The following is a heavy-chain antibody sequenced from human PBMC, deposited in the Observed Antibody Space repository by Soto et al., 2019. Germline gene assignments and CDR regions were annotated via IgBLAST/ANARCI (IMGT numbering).Heavy chain of an antibody. CDR3: ARDKRVQLWVRWNLDY. V-gene: IGHV3-48*02. CDR1: GFTFSSYS. CDR2: ISSSSSTI. J-gene: IGHJ4*02. Sequence: EVQLVESGGGLVQPGGSLRLSCAASGFTFSSYSMNWVRQAPGKGLEWVSYISSSSSTIYYTDSVKGRFTISRDNAKNSLYLQMNSLRDEDTAVYYCARDKRVQLWVRWNLDYWGQGTLVTVSS. D-gene: IGHD5-18*01.